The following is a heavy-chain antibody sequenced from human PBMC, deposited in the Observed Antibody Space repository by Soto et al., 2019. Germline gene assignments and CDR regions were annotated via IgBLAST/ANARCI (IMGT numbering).Heavy chain of an antibody. V-gene: IGHV3-23*01. CDR3: AHGVSTSGAMDY. CDR1: GFTFSSYA. J-gene: IGHJ4*02. Sequence: EVQLLESGGGLVQPGGSLRLTCAASGFTFSSYAMSWVRQAPGKGLEWVSAISGSGGSTYYADSVKGRFTISRDNSNNTLYLQMNSLRAEDTAVYYCAHGVSTSGAMDYWGQGTLVTVSS. D-gene: IGHD2-2*01. CDR2: ISGSGGST.